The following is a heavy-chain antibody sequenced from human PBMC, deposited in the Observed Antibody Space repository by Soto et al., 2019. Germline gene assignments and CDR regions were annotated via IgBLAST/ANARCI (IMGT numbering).Heavy chain of an antibody. CDR2: IYYSGST. J-gene: IGHJ6*02. V-gene: IGHV4-30-4*01. CDR3: AREHIVVVTASYYYYGMDV. Sequence: SETLSLTCTVSGGSISSGDYYWSWIRQPPGKGLEWIGYIYYSGSTYYNPSLKSRVTISVDTSKNQFSLKLSSVTAADTAVYYCAREHIVVVTASYYYYGMDVWGQGTTVTVSS. D-gene: IGHD2-21*02. CDR1: GGSISSGDYY.